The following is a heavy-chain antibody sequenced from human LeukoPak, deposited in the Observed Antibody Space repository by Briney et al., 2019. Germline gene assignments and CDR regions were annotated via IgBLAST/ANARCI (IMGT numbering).Heavy chain of an antibody. CDR2: IYYTGAT. J-gene: IGHJ4*02. CDR3: ARRLYYYGSGSYVYYFDY. V-gene: IGHV4-59*04. Sequence: SETLSLTCTVSGGSISNYYWSWIRQPPGKRLEWIGNIYYTGATYYNPSLKSRVTISVDTSKNQFSLKLSSVTAADTAVYYCARRLYYYGSGSYVYYFDYWGQGTLVTVSS. D-gene: IGHD3-10*01. CDR1: GGSISNYY.